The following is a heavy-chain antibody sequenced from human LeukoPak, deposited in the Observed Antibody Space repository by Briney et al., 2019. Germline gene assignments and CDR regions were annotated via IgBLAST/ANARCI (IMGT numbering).Heavy chain of an antibody. Sequence: SETLSLTCTVSGASISSYYWSWIRQSPEKELEWIGYIYYIGTTSHNPSLKSRVTISVDTSKNQFSLQLSSVTAADTAVYYCTRAPGFNGHYFLDYWGQGTLVTVSS. CDR3: TRAPGFNGHYFLDY. V-gene: IGHV4-59*08. CDR1: GASISSYY. D-gene: IGHD3-22*01. CDR2: IYYIGTT. J-gene: IGHJ4*02.